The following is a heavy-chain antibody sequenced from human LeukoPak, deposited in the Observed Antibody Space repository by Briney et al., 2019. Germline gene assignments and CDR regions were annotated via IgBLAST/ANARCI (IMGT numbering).Heavy chain of an antibody. CDR1: GGSISSNNW. CDR3: AREISGSYPGIYYYGLDV. Sequence: SETLSLTCTVSGGSISSNNWWTWVRQPPGKGLEWIGEIYHSGITNYNPSLKSRVTISVDRSKSQFSLKLSSVTAADTAVYYCAREISGSYPGIYYYGLDVWGQGTTVTVSS. CDR2: IYHSGIT. D-gene: IGHD1-26*01. V-gene: IGHV4-4*02. J-gene: IGHJ6*02.